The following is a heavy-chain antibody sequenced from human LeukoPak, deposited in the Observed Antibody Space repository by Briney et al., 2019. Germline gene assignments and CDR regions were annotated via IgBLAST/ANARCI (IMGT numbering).Heavy chain of an antibody. CDR1: GGSISSYY. D-gene: IGHD2-2*01. J-gene: IGHJ4*02. V-gene: IGHV4-59*08. CDR3: ARISIVVVPAYFDY. Sequence: SETLSLTCTVSGGSISSYYWSWIRQPPGKGLEWIGDIYYSGSTNYNPSLKSRVTISVDTSKNQFSLRLSSVTAADTAVYYCARISIVVVPAYFDYWAREPWSPSPQ. CDR2: IYYSGST.